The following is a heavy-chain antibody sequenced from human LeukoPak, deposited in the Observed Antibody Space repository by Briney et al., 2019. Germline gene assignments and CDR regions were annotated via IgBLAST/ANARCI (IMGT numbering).Heavy chain of an antibody. CDR3: AREATWGQWYFDQ. J-gene: IGHJ4*02. CDR1: AFPFHDHG. D-gene: IGHD6-19*01. Sequence: GRSLRLSCVPSAFPFHDHGMDCVPGAPGPGLGWGAVIAAAGGVKHHAESVKGRFTPPRANSKNTLFLPINSLPLQAPTGFYCAREATWGQWYFDQWGPGTPVTLPS. V-gene: IGHV3-30*03. CDR2: IAAAGGVK.